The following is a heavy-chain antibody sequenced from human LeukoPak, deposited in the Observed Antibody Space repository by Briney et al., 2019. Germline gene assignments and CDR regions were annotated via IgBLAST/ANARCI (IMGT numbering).Heavy chain of an antibody. D-gene: IGHD4-17*01. CDR2: IYYSGST. CDR1: GGSISSYY. J-gene: IGHJ4*02. V-gene: IGHV4-59*01. CDR3: ARDRDLRSGYDY. Sequence: SETLSLTCTVSGGSISSYYWSWIRQPPGKGLVWIGYIYYSGSTNYNPSLKSRVTISVDTSKNQFSLKLSSVTAADTAVYYCARDRDLRSGYDYWGQGTLVTVSS.